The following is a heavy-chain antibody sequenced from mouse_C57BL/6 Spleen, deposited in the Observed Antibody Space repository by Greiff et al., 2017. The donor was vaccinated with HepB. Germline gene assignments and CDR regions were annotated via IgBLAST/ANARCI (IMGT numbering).Heavy chain of an antibody. CDR3: ARDLYSNLAY. D-gene: IGHD2-5*01. V-gene: IGHV5-4*01. CDR2: ISDGGSYT. CDR1: GFPFSSYA. Sequence: EVQVVESGGGLVKPGGSLKLSCAASGFPFSSYAMSWVRQTPEKRLEWVATISDGGSYTYYPDNVKGRFTISRDNAKNNLYLQMSHLKSEDTAMYYCARDLYSNLAYWGQGTLVTVSA. J-gene: IGHJ3*01.